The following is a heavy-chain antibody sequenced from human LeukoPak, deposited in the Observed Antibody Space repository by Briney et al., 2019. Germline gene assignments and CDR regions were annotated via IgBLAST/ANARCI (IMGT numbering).Heavy chain of an antibody. CDR1: GFTFSSYW. J-gene: IGHJ3*02. V-gene: IGHV3-74*01. CDR2: INSDGSSK. CDR3: AGAAVQYCGGDCDAFDI. Sequence: PGGSLRLSCAASGFTFSSYWMHWVRQAPGKGLVWVSRINSDGSSKTYADSVKGRFTISRDNAKNTLYLQMNSLRAGDTAVFYCAGAAVQYCGGDCDAFDIWGQGTMVTVSS. D-gene: IGHD2-21*02.